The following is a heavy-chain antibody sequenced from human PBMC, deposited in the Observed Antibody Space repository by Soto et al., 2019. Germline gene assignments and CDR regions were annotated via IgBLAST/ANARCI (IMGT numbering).Heavy chain of an antibody. Sequence: SETLSLTCTVSGDSINSGTYSWGWIRQPPGKGLEDIGAIYYSGNTSYNSSLKSRVTISLDTSKNQFSLKLTSVTAADTAVYYCARHRPQEDGSKNGFDYWGQGTLVTVSS. V-gene: IGHV4-39*01. D-gene: IGHD2-15*01. J-gene: IGHJ4*02. CDR3: ARHRPQEDGSKNGFDY. CDR2: IYYSGNT. CDR1: GDSINSGTYS.